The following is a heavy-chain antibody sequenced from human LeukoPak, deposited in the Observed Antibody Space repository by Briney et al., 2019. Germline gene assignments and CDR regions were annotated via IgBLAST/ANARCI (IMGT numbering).Heavy chain of an antibody. CDR3: AKNGGPHGMDV. D-gene: IGHD3-16*01. CDR1: GFSFSDFE. Sequence: GGSLRLSCAASGFSFSDFEMSWVRQAPGKGLEWVANIKHDGSETNYVDSVKGRFTISRDNAKNSLHLQMNSLRVEDTAVYYGAKNGGPHGMDVWGQGTTVTVSS. J-gene: IGHJ6*02. CDR2: IKHDGSET. V-gene: IGHV3-7*02.